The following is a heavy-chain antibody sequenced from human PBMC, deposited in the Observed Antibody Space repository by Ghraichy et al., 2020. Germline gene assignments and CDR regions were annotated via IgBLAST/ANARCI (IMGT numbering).Heavy chain of an antibody. D-gene: IGHD1-26*01. Sequence: GASLRLSCAASGFTFSSYAMSWVRQAPGKGLEWVSAISGSGGSTYYADSVKGRFTISRDNSKNTLYLQMNSLRAEDTAVYYCAKDPLVGATIYYFDYWGQGTLVTVSS. V-gene: IGHV3-23*01. J-gene: IGHJ4*02. CDR2: ISGSGGST. CDR1: GFTFSSYA. CDR3: AKDPLVGATIYYFDY.